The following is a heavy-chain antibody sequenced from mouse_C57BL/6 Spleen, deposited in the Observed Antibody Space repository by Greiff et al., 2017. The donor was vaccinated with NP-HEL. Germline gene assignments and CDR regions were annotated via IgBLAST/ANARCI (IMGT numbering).Heavy chain of an antibody. V-gene: IGHV1-53*01. Sequence: QVQLQQPGTELVKPGASVKLSCKASGYTFTSYWMHWVKQRPGQGLEWIGNINPSNGGTNYNEKFKSKATLTVDKSSSTAYMQLSSLTSEDSAVYYGAREGGRGYYAMDYWGQGTSVTVSS. J-gene: IGHJ4*01. CDR3: AREGGRGYYAMDY. CDR2: INPSNGGT. CDR1: GYTFTSYW. D-gene: IGHD3-3*01.